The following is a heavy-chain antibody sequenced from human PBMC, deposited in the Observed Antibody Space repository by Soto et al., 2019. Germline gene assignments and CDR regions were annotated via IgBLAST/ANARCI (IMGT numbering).Heavy chain of an antibody. CDR2: IYESGST. D-gene: IGHD4-17*01. Sequence: SETLSLTCTFSGGSIRSYYCTWIRQPPGKGLERVGYIYESGSTNYNPSLKSRVTMSVDTSKNQFSLKLSSVTAADTAVYYCARQHGDYWWFEPWGQGTLVTVSS. CDR3: ARQHGDYWWFEP. CDR1: GGSIRSYY. V-gene: IGHV4-59*08. J-gene: IGHJ5*02.